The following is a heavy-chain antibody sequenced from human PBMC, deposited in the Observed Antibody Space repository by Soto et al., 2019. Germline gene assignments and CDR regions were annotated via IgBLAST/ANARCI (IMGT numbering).Heavy chain of an antibody. V-gene: IGHV6-1*01. CDR2: TYYRSKWYN. Sequence: PSQTLSLTCAISGDSVSSNSAAWNWIRQSPSRGLEWLGRTYYRSKWYNDYAVSVKNRITINPDTSKNQFSLQLNSVTPEDTAVYYCARSPLIAAAGSRGGYYYYYYGMDVWGQGTTVTVSS. D-gene: IGHD6-13*01. J-gene: IGHJ6*02. CDR3: ARSPLIAAAGSRGGYYYYYYGMDV. CDR1: GDSVSSNSAA.